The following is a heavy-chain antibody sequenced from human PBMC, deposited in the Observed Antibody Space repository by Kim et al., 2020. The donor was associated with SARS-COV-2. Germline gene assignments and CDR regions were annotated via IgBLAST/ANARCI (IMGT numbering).Heavy chain of an antibody. CDR1: GFTISSHW. CDR3: TTVSGPFDY. J-gene: IGHJ4*02. D-gene: IGHD6-19*01. V-gene: IGHV3-74*01. CDR2: INRDGSIT. Sequence: GGSLRLSCTASGFTISSHWIHWVRQAPGQGLVWVSRINRDGSITDYADSVKGRFTISRDNGKNTLYLQMSSLRAEDTAVYYCTTVSGPFDYWGQGTLVTVSS.